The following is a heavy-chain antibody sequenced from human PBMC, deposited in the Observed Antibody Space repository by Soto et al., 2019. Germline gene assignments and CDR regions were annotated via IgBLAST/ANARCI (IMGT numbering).Heavy chain of an antibody. V-gene: IGHV3-30*18. CDR2: ISKDGSNY. CDR1: GFTFSTYG. D-gene: IGHD3-16*01. Sequence: QVQLVESGGGVVQPGMSLRLSCAASGFTFSTYGMHWVRQAPGKGLEWVAVISKDGSNYYHADSVKGRFTISRDNSKNTLFLQMNSLRAEATAVYYCAKDPRNYVWGSGFDYWGQGTPVTVSS. J-gene: IGHJ4*02. CDR3: AKDPRNYVWGSGFDY.